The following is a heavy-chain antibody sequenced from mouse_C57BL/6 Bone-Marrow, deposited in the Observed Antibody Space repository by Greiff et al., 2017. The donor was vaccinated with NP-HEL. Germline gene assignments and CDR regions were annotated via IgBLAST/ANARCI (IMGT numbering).Heavy chain of an antibody. V-gene: IGHV1-81*01. D-gene: IGHD1-1*01. CDR2: IYPRSGNT. J-gene: IGHJ1*03. CDR1: GYTFTSYG. CDR3: AFITTVGYWYFDV. Sequence: QVQLQQSGAELARPGASVKLSCKASGYTFTSYGISWVKQRTGQGLEWIGEIYPRSGNTYYNEKFKGKATLTADKSSSTAYMELRSLTSEDSAVYFCAFITTVGYWYFDVWGTGTTVTVSS.